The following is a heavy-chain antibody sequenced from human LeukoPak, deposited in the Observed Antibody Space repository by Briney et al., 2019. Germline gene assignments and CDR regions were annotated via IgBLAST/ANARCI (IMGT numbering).Heavy chain of an antibody. CDR2: MNPNSGNT. Sequence: RGASVKVSCKASGYTFTSYDINWVRQATGQGLEWMGWMNPNSGNTGYAQKLQGRVTMTTDTSTSTAYMELRSLRSDDTAVYYCAREENSSGWYGIDYWGQGTLVTVSS. V-gene: IGHV1-8*02. D-gene: IGHD6-19*01. J-gene: IGHJ4*02. CDR3: AREENSSGWYGIDY. CDR1: GYTFTSYD.